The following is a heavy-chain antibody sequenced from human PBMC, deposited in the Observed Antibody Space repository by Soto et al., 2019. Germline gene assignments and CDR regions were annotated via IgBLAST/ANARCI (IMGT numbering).Heavy chain of an antibody. D-gene: IGHD6-13*01. Sequence: QVQLVQSGAEVKKPGSSVKVSCKASGGTFSSYAISWVRQAPGQGLEWMGGIIPIFGTANYEQKFQGRVTMPEDPSRXTAYMELSSLRSEDTAVYYCARGKSPIAAANWFAPWGQGTLVTVSS. V-gene: IGHV1-69*12. J-gene: IGHJ5*02. CDR2: IIPIFGTA. CDR3: ARGKSPIAAANWFAP. CDR1: GGTFSSYA.